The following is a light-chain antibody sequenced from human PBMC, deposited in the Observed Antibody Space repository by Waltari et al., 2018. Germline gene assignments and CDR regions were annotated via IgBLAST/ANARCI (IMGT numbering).Light chain of an antibody. CDR1: SSDVGHYNY. V-gene: IGLV2-14*01. CDR2: EVS. J-gene: IGLJ3*02. CDR3: SSYTSSSTRV. Sequence: QSALTQPASVSGSPGQSITISCTGTSSDVGHYNYVSWYQQHPGKAPKLMIYEVSNRPSGVSNRFLGSQSGNTASLTISWLQAEDEADYYCSSYTSSSTRVFGGGTKLTVL.